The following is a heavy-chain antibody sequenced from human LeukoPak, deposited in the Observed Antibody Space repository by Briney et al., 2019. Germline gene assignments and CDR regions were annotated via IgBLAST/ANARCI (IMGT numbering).Heavy chain of an antibody. J-gene: IGHJ4*02. CDR1: GGSISSYY. D-gene: IGHD3-3*01. CDR3: ARALYDFWSGYYTAYFDY. CDR2: IYYSGST. Sequence: SETLSLTCTVSGGSISSYYWSWIRQPPGKGLGWNGYIYYSGSTNYNPSLKSRVTISVDTSKNQYSLKLSSVTAAATAVYYCARALYDFWSGYYTAYFDYWGQGTLVTVSS. V-gene: IGHV4-59*01.